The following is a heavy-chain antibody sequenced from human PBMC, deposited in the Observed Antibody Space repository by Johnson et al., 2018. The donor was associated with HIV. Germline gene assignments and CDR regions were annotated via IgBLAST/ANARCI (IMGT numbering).Heavy chain of an antibody. CDR1: GFTFSRYA. D-gene: IGHD5-12*01. V-gene: IGHV3-30-3*01. CDR2: ISYDGSNE. J-gene: IGHJ3*02. CDR3: ASDGDGFGDGYDPTEI. Sequence: QVQLVESGGGVVQPGRSLRLSCAASGFTFSRYAMHWVRQAPGKGLEWVAVISYDGSNEYYADSVKGRFTISRDNSKNTLYLQMNSLRAEDTAVYFCASDGDGFGDGYDPTEIWGQGTMVTVSS.